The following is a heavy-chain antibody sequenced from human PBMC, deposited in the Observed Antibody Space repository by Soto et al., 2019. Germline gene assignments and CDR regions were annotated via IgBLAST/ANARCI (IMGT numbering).Heavy chain of an antibody. Sequence: EVQLLESGGGLVQPGGSVRLSCAASGFTFSGYAMSWVRQAPGTGLQWVSGISGAGDKTWYTDSVKGRFTISRDNSKNTLYMYMNSLSAKDTATYYGAKGSNLHHPYFFDFWGQGILVSVSS. CDR3: AKGSNLHHPYFFDF. CDR2: ISGAGDKT. CDR1: GFTFSGYA. J-gene: IGHJ4*02. D-gene: IGHD2-8*01. V-gene: IGHV3-23*01.